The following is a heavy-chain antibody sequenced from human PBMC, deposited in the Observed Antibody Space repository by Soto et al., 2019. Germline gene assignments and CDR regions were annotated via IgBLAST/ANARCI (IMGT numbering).Heavy chain of an antibody. CDR1: GLIAITEA. J-gene: IGHJ6*03. Sequence: GASLILSWAVSGLIAITEAMIVVRQVLGKGLEWVSVIYSGGSTYYADSVKGRFTISRDNSKNTLYLQMNSLRAEDTAVYYCAREGNGDPKRLRFRYYYYYMDVWGKET. CDR2: IYSGGST. CDR3: AREGNGDPKRLRFRYYYYYMDV. D-gene: IGHD5-12*01. V-gene: IGHV3-66*01.